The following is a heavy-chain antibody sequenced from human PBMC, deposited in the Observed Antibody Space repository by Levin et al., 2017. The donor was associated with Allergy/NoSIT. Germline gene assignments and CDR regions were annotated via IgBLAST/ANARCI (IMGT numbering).Heavy chain of an antibody. D-gene: IGHD2-15*01. CDR3: ARGSVVGCSSSSCYPPFDY. V-gene: IGHV1-46*03. CDR1: GDTFSRYY. Sequence: ASVKVSCKASGDTFSRYYMHWVRQGPGQGLEWMGRINPSDGSTTYAEKFQGRVTMTRDTSTSTVYMEVSSLRSEDMAVYFCARGSVVGCSSSSCYPPFDYWGQGTLVTVSS. J-gene: IGHJ4*02. CDR2: INPSDGST.